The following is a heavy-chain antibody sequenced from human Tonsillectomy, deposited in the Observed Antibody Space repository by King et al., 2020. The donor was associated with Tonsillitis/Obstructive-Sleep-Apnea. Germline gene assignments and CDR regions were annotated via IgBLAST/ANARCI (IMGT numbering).Heavy chain of an antibody. CDR2: ISSNGGST. D-gene: IGHD1-26*01. CDR3: VKGGGYVRVVDV. CDR1: GFTFSSYA. J-gene: IGHJ6*04. V-gene: IGHV3-64D*06. Sequence: VQLVESGGGLVQPGGSLRLSCSASGFTFSSYAMHWVRQAPGKGLEYVSAISSNGGSTYYADSVKGRFTISRDNSKNTLYLQMSSLRAEDTVVYYCVKGGGYVRVVDVWGKGTTVTVSS.